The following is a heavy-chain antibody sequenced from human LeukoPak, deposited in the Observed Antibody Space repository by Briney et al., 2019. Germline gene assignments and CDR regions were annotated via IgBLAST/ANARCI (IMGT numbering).Heavy chain of an antibody. J-gene: IGHJ4*02. V-gene: IGHV3-30-3*01. D-gene: IGHD3-22*01. CDR3: AKDIVGGINYYDSSGYPTRQQRYFDY. Sequence: PGRSLRLSCAASGFTFNSYSMHWVRQAPGKGLEWVTAISDDETYKFYADSVKGRFTISRDNAKNSLYLQMNSLRAEDTALYYCAKDIVGGINYYDSSGYPTRQQRYFDYWGQGTLVTVSS. CDR2: ISDDETYK. CDR1: GFTFNSYS.